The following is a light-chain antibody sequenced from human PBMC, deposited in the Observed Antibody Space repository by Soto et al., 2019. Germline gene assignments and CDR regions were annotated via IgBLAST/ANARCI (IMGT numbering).Light chain of an antibody. CDR2: EVT. CDR3: SCCAGIAGSYSHV. Sequence: QSALTQPASASGSPGQSVTISCTGTSSDVGGYNYVSWYQQHPGKAPKLIIFEVTNRPSGVPDRFSCSKSGNRASLTVSGLRAEDEADDYCSCCAGIAGSYSHVFGTGTKVTVL. J-gene: IGLJ1*01. CDR1: SSDVGGYNY. V-gene: IGLV2-8*01.